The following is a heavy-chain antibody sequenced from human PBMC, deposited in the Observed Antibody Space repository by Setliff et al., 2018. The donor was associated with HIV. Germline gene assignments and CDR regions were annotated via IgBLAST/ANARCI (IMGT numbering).Heavy chain of an antibody. CDR3: AGESALSGQSD. D-gene: IGHD3-3*01. V-gene: IGHV4-59*11. CDR2: IYYIGNT. Sequence: SETLSLTCTVSGGSISSHYWSWIRQHPGKGLDWIGNIYYIGNTDYTPSLKSRVTMSLDKSRNQFSLKLTSVTAADTAVYYCAGESALSGQSDWGQGSRVTVSS. J-gene: IGHJ4*02. CDR1: GGSISSHY.